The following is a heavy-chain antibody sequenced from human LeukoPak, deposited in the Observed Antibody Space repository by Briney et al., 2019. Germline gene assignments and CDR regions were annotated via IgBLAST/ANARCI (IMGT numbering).Heavy chain of an antibody. D-gene: IGHD1-1*01. J-gene: IGHJ4*02. CDR1: GFTFSTYG. Sequence: PGGSLRLSCAASGFTFSTYGMSWVRQAPGKGLEWVSTISGSNDNTYYADSVKGRFTISRDISKNTLHLQMNSLRAEDTAVYYCAKDLQYNNWYFTYWGQGTLVTVSS. CDR3: AKDLQYNNWYFTY. CDR2: ISGSNDNT. V-gene: IGHV3-23*01.